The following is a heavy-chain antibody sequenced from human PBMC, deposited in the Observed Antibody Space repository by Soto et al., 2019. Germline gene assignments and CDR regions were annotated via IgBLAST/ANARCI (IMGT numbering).Heavy chain of an antibody. J-gene: IGHJ3*02. Sequence: SETLSLTCTVSGGPISSSSYYWGWIRQPPGKGLEWIGSIYYSGSTYYNPSLKSRVTISVDTSKNQFSLKLSSVTAADTAVYYCARRYYDSSGYYYLLWAFDIWGKGTMITVSS. V-gene: IGHV4-39*01. CDR2: IYYSGST. CDR3: ARRYYDSSGYYYLLWAFDI. D-gene: IGHD3-22*01. CDR1: GGPISSSSYY.